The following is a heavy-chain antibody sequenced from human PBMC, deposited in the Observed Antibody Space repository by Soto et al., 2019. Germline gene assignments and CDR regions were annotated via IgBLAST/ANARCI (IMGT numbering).Heavy chain of an antibody. CDR2: IYYSGST. Sequence: QVQLQESGPGLVKPSETLSLTSTVSGGSISSYYLSWLRQPPGKGLEWNWYIYYSGSTNYNTSLKSRVNISVDTSKAQFPLMLSCVPAAANAVPYCASRDGGNYDYGVQGTLVTVSS. CDR1: GGSISSYY. V-gene: IGHV4-59*01. CDR3: ASRDGGNYDY. D-gene: IGHD2-21*02. J-gene: IGHJ4*02.